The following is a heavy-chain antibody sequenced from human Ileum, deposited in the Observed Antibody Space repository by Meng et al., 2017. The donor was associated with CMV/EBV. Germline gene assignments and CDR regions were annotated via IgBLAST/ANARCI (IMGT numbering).Heavy chain of an antibody. CDR2: INGDGSNT. J-gene: IGHJ6*02. CDR1: GFTFSAYW. V-gene: IGHV3-74*01. Sequence: GESLKISCAASGFTFSAYWMHWVRQAPGKGLVWVSHINGDGSNTSYADSVRGRFTISRDNAKTTLFLQMNSLRAEDTAVYYCARVPPGNYGLMDVWGQGTTVTVSS. CDR3: ARVPPGNYGLMDV. D-gene: IGHD4-17*01.